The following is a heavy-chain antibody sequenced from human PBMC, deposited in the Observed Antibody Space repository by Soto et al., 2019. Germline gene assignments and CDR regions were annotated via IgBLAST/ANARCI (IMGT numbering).Heavy chain of an antibody. CDR3: VRSRLNGGAFHH. D-gene: IGHD3-16*01. Sequence: QVHLVESGGGLVKPGGSLRLSCAASGFTFSDYYMNWIRQAPGKGLEWVSDISGRNPYTYYADFVEGRFTISRDNAENYLYMQMHSLGDEDTDVYDCVRSRLNGGAFHHWGQGTMVTVSS. J-gene: IGHJ4*02. V-gene: IGHV3-11*05. CDR2: ISGRNPYT. CDR1: GFTFSDYY.